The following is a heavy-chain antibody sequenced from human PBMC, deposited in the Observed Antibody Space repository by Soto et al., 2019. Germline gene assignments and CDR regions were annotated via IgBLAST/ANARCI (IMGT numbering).Heavy chain of an antibody. CDR1: GGSVSSGSYY. CDR2: IYYSGRT. CDR3: PRDLLTYGSNYSDY. D-gene: IGHD4-17*01. V-gene: IGHV4-61*01. J-gene: IGHJ4*02. Sequence: VQLQESGPGLVKPSETLSLPCTVSGGSVSSGSYYCSWFRQPPGQGLEWIGYIYYSGRTNYNPSRKSRVTISVDTAKNQFSLKLSSVIAADTAVYYCPRDLLTYGSNYSDYWSQGTLGTVSS.